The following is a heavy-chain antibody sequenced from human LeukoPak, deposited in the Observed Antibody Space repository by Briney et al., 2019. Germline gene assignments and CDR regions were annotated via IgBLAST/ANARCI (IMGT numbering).Heavy chain of an antibody. J-gene: IGHJ1*01. CDR1: GGSFSGYY. V-gene: IGHV4-34*01. Sequence: SETLSLTCAVYGGSFSGYYWSWIRQPPGKGLEWIGEINHSGSTNYNPSLESRVTISVDTSKNQFSLKLSSVTAADTAVYYCARTLRYCSSTSCYRGYFQHWGQGTLVTVSS. CDR3: ARTLRYCSSTSCYRGYFQH. CDR2: INHSGST. D-gene: IGHD2-2*01.